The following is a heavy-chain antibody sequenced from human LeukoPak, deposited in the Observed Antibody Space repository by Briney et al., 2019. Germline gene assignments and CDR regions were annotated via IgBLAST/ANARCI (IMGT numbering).Heavy chain of an antibody. CDR1: GYRFPSYW. D-gene: IGHD2-8*01. J-gene: IGHJ3*02. CDR3: ARQLNAFDI. Sequence: GAPLKIPSKGFGYRFPSYWVGWGRPMPGEGLEWMGTIYPGDSDTRYSPAFQGQVTISADKSISTAYLQWSSLKASDTAMYYWARQLNAFDIWGQGTMVTVPP. CDR2: IYPGDSDT. V-gene: IGHV5-51*01.